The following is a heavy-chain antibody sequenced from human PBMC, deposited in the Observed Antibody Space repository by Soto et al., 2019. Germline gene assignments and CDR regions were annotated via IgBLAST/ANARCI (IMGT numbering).Heavy chain of an antibody. CDR1: GFTFDTNG. J-gene: IGHJ4*02. CDR2: ISAGGTTT. V-gene: IGHV3-23*01. CDR3: AKVRRDFARLSELYYFHY. Sequence: GGSLRLSCAASGFTFDTNGMTWVRQVPGKGLEWVSAISAGGTTTYYADPVKGRFTVSRDNSRNMLYLQMNSLRAEDTAVYYCAKVRRDFARLSELYYFHYRDPGNLLSV. D-gene: IGHD3-3*01.